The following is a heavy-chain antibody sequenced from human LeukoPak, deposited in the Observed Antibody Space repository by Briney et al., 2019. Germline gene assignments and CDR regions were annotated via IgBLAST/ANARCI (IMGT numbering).Heavy chain of an antibody. D-gene: IGHD3-22*01. V-gene: IGHV4-4*07. CDR3: VRDDYDSSTYYGAFWFDP. Sequence: SETLSLTCAVYGGSFSGYYWSWIRQPAGKGLEWIGRIYTNENTYYNPSLKSRVSMSVDTSKNQFSLKLSSVTAADTAVYYCVRDDYDSSTYYGAFWFDPWGQGILVTVAS. CDR2: IYTNENT. CDR1: GGSFSGYY. J-gene: IGHJ5*02.